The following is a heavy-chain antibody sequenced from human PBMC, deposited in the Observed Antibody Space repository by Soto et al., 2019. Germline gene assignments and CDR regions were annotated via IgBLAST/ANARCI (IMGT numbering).Heavy chain of an antibody. Sequence: SETLSLTCTVSGGSISSYYWSWIRQPAGKGLEWIGRIYTSGSTNYNPSLKSRVTMSVDTSKNQFSLKLSSVTAADTAVYYCARGVPDYYDSSGYYFSQGWFDPWGQGALVTAPQ. CDR3: ARGVPDYYDSSGYYFSQGWFDP. D-gene: IGHD3-22*01. V-gene: IGHV4-4*07. CDR1: GGSISSYY. J-gene: IGHJ5*02. CDR2: IYTSGST.